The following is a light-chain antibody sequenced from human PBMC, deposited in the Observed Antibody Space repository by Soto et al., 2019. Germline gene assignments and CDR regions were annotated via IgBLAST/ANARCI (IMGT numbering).Light chain of an antibody. CDR2: TNN. CDR3: AAWDGSLSVHV. J-gene: IGLJ1*01. V-gene: IGLV1-47*02. Sequence: QSVLTQPPSASGTPGQRGTISCSGCSSNIGSNFVYWYQHLQGTAPKLLIDTNNQRPSGGPDRFSGSKSGTSATLASRGLRSEAEAAYYCAAWDGSLSVHVFGTGTKVTVL. CDR1: SSNIGSNF.